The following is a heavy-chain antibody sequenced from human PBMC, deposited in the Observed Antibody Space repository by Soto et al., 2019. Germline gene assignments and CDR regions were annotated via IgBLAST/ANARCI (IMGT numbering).Heavy chain of an antibody. D-gene: IGHD1-26*01. CDR3: ARQPYEWESPYNWFDP. Sequence: QVQLVESGGGLVKPGGSLRLSCAASGFTFSDYYMSWIRQAPGKGLEWVSYISSSGSTIYYADSVKGRFTISRDNAKNSLYLQMNSLRAEDPAVYYCARQPYEWESPYNWFDPWGQGTLVTVSS. CDR1: GFTFSDYY. V-gene: IGHV3-11*01. CDR2: ISSSGSTI. J-gene: IGHJ5*02.